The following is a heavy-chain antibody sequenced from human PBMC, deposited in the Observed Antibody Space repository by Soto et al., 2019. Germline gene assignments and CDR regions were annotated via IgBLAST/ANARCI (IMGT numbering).Heavy chain of an antibody. D-gene: IGHD5-12*01. J-gene: IGHJ2*01. CDR2: ISSSSSTI. CDR1: GFTFSSYS. Sequence: GGSLRPSCAASGFTFSSYSMNWVRQAPGKGLEWVSYISSSSSTIYYADSVKGRFTISRDNAKNSLYLQMNSLRAEDTAVYYCARDRPGIVATSLSRYWYFDLWGRGTLVTVSS. V-gene: IGHV3-48*01. CDR3: ARDRPGIVATSLSRYWYFDL.